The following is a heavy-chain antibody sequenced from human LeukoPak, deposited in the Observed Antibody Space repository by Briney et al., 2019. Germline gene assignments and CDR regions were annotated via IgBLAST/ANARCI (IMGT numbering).Heavy chain of an antibody. D-gene: IGHD4-17*01. J-gene: IGHJ3*02. CDR3: AREKDSGDKSAFDI. CDR2: IWYDGSNR. Sequence: PGVSLRLSCAACGFTFRIYGLQWVRQAPGKGLEGVASIWYDGSNRQYGESVKGRFNVSRDNSKNMLFLQMTSLRAGDTAVYYCAREKDSGDKSAFDIWGQGTMVTVSS. CDR1: GFTFRIYG. V-gene: IGHV3-33*01.